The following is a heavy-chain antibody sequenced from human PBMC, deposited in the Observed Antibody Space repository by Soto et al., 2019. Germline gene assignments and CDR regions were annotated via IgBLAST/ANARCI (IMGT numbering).Heavy chain of an antibody. CDR1: GYTFTSYG. CDR3: ARATLSSSWSDFDY. D-gene: IGHD6-13*01. Sequence: ASVKVSCKASGYTFTSYGISWVRQAPGQGLEWMGWISAYNGNTNYAQKLQGRVTMTTDTSTSTAYMELRSLRSDDTAVYYCARATLSSSWSDFDYWGQGTLVTVSS. V-gene: IGHV1-18*01. J-gene: IGHJ4*02. CDR2: ISAYNGNT.